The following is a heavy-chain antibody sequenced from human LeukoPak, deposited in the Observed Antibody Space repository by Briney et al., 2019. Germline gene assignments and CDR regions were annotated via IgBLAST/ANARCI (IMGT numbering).Heavy chain of an antibody. CDR3: ARESDIVVVPAAYYYYYMDV. V-gene: IGHV4-61*02. J-gene: IGHJ6*03. Sequence: SQTLSLTCPVSGRSIRSGSYDWSWIRQPAGKGLEWIARMYTTRSTNYNPSLKSRVTISVDTSKNQFSLKLSSVTAADTAVYYCARESDIVVVPAAYYYYYMDVWGKGTTVTVSS. CDR1: GRSIRSGSYD. CDR2: MYTTRST. D-gene: IGHD2-2*01.